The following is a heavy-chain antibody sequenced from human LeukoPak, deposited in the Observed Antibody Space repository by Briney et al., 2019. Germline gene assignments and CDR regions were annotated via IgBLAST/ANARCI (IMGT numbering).Heavy chain of an antibody. CDR1: GYTFTSYD. D-gene: IGHD1-26*01. Sequence: ASVKVSCKASGYTFTSYDINWVRQATGQGLEWMGWISAYNGNTNYAQKLQGRVTMTTDTSTSTAYMELRSLRSDDTAVYYCARVEEWELLLAYWGQGTLVTVSS. CDR3: ARVEEWELLLAY. CDR2: ISAYNGNT. V-gene: IGHV1-18*01. J-gene: IGHJ4*02.